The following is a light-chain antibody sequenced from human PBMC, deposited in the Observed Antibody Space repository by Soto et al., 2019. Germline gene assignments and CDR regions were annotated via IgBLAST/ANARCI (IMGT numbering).Light chain of an antibody. Sequence: DIQLTQSPSFLSASVGDRVTITCRASQGISSYLAWYQQKPGKAPNLLIHTASSLQTGVPSRFSGSGSGTEFTLTISSLQPEDFATYYCQQRHSYPTTFGQGTRLEI. V-gene: IGKV1-9*01. CDR1: QGISSY. CDR2: TAS. J-gene: IGKJ5*01. CDR3: QQRHSYPTT.